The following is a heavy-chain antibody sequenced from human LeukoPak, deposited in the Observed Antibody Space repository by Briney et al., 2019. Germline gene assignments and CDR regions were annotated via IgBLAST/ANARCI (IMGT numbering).Heavy chain of an antibody. J-gene: IGHJ4*02. CDR2: IRYDGSNK. Sequence: GGSLRLSCAASGFTFSSYGMHWVRQAPGKGLEWVAFIRYDGSNKYYADSVKGRFTISRDNSKNTLYLQMNNLRAEDTAVYYCASQWLRQYYFDYWGQGTLVTVSS. V-gene: IGHV3-30*02. D-gene: IGHD5-12*01. CDR1: GFTFSSYG. CDR3: ASQWLRQYYFDY.